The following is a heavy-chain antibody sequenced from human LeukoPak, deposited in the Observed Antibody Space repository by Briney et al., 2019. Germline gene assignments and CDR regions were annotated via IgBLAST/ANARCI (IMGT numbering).Heavy chain of an antibody. D-gene: IGHD3-22*01. CDR2: ISGSGGST. J-gene: IGHJ4*02. V-gene: IGHV3-23*01. CDR1: GFTFSSYA. CDR3: AKDYYDSSGYIFDY. Sequence: PGGSLRLSCAASGFTFSSYAMSWVRQAPGKGLEWVSAISGSGGSTYYADSVKGRFTISRDNSKNTLYLQMNSLRAEDTAVYYRAKDYYDSSGYIFDYWGQGTLVTVSS.